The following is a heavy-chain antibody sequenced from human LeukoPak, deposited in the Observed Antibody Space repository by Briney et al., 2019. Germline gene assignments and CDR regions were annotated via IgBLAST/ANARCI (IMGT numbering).Heavy chain of an antibody. CDR2: ISWNSGSI. CDR1: GFTFDDYA. V-gene: IGHV3-9*01. J-gene: IGHJ6*02. Sequence: GRSLRLSCAASGFTFDDYAMHWVRQAPGKGLEWVSGISWNSGSIGYADSVKGRFTISRDNAKNSLYLQMNNLRAEDTALYYCAGARGTHYYYGMDVWGQGTTVTVSS. CDR3: AGARGTHYYYGMDV. D-gene: IGHD3-10*01.